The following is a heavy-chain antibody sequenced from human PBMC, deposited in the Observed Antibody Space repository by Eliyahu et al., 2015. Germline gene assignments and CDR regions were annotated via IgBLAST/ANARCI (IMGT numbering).Heavy chain of an antibody. CDR2: IYYSGST. J-gene: IGHJ6*02. V-gene: IGHV4-59*08. Sequence: QVQLQESGPGLVKPSETLSLTCXXXGGSISSYYWSWIRQPPGKGLEWIGYIYYSGSTNYNPSLKSRVTISVDTSKNQFSLKLSSVTAADTAVYYCARHPRRDYGMDVWGQGTTVTVSS. CDR1: GGSISSYY. CDR3: ARHPRRDYGMDV.